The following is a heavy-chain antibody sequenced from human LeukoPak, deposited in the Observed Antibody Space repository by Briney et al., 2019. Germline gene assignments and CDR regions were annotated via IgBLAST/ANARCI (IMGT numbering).Heavy chain of an antibody. D-gene: IGHD3-3*01. V-gene: IGHV4-34*01. CDR3: ARGHPLSSYDFRSGYYRPQLGWFDP. Sequence: SETLSLTCAVYGGSFSGYYWSWIRQPPGKGLEWIGEINHSGSTNYNPSLKSRVTISVDTSKNQFSLKLSSVTAADTAVYYCARGHPLSSYDFRSGYYRPQLGWFDPWGQGTLVTVSS. J-gene: IGHJ5*02. CDR2: INHSGST. CDR1: GGSFSGYY.